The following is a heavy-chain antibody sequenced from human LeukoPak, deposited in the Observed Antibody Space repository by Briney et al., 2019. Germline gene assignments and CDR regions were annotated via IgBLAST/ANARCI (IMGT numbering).Heavy chain of an antibody. V-gene: IGHV3-30*14. D-gene: IGHD6-13*01. CDR1: GFTFSDYA. CDR3: ARDGIAAAGTDY. Sequence: GSLRLSCAASGFTFSDYAMHWVRQGPGKGLEWVAVISDEGHQKYYGDSVKGRFTISRDNPKNALYLQMNSLRAEDTAVYSCARDGIAAAGTDYWGQGTLVTVSS. CDR2: ISDEGHQK. J-gene: IGHJ4*02.